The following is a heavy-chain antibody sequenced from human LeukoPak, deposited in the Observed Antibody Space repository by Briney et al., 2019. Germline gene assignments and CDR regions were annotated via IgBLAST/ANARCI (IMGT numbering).Heavy chain of an antibody. CDR3: ARVGGDYPNYYYYYMDV. CDR2: ISYDGSNK. CDR1: GFTFSSYA. J-gene: IGHJ6*03. V-gene: IGHV3-30*04. Sequence: GGSLRLSCAASGFTFSSYAMHWVRQAPGKGLEWVAVISYDGSNKYYADSVKGRFTISRDNSKNTLYLQMNSLRAEDTAVYYCARVGGDYPNYYYYYMDVWGKGTTVTISS. D-gene: IGHD4-17*01.